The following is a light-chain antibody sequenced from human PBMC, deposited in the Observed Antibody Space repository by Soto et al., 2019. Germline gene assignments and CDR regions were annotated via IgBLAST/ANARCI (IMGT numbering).Light chain of an antibody. CDR3: QHYDNLPLT. CDR1: QSISSW. J-gene: IGKJ4*01. V-gene: IGKV1-5*01. Sequence: DIQMTQSPSTLSASVGDRVTITCRASQSISSWLAWYQQKPGKAPKLLIYDASSLESGVPSRFSGSGSGTEFTLTISSLQPDDFGTYFCQHYDNLPLTFGGGTKVDIK. CDR2: DAS.